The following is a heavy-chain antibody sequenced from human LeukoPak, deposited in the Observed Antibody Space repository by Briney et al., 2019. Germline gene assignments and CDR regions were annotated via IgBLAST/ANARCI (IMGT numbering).Heavy chain of an antibody. Sequence: PGGSLRLSCAASGFTFSSYAMHWVRQAPGKGLEWMSVISYDGSNKYFAESVKGRFTMSRDNSKNTLYLQMNSLRAEDTAVYYCAKGYYDSSGYFPTFPFDYWGQGTLVTVSS. CDR2: ISYDGSNK. J-gene: IGHJ4*02. D-gene: IGHD3-22*01. CDR3: AKGYYDSSGYFPTFPFDY. V-gene: IGHV3-30*04. CDR1: GFTFSSYA.